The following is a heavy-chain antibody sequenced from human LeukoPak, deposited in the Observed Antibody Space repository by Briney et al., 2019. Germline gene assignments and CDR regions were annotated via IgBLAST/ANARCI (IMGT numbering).Heavy chain of an antibody. Sequence: SQTLSLTCTVSGGSISSGSYYWSWIRQPAGKGLEWIGRIYTSGSTNYNPSLKSRVTISVDTSKNQFSLKLISVTAADTAVYYCAREFDPWGQGALVTVSS. CDR3: AREFDP. V-gene: IGHV4-61*02. CDR2: IYTSGST. CDR1: GGSISSGSYY. J-gene: IGHJ5*02.